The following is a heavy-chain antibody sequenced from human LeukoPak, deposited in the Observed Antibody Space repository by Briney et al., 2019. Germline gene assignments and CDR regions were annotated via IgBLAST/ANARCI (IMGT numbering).Heavy chain of an antibody. CDR1: GFPFSTHS. J-gene: IGHJ4*02. V-gene: IGHV3-21*01. Sequence: KPGGSLRLSCAASGFPFSTHSLNWVRQAPGKGLEWVSSISAGGDFVYYGDSVKGRFTMSRDNAKNTLYLQMNSLRAEDTAVYYCARFMQLSFDYWGQGTLVTVSS. CDR2: ISAGGDFV. CDR3: ARFMQLSFDY. D-gene: IGHD2/OR15-2a*01.